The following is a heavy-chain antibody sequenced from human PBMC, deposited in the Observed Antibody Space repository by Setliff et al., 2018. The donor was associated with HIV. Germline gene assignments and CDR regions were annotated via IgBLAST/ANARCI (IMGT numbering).Heavy chain of an antibody. D-gene: IGHD5-18*01. V-gene: IGHV4-31*03. CDR1: GGSISSGGFY. CDR3: ARDGRYSFGYNWFDP. J-gene: IGHJ5*02. Sequence: ASETLSLTCTVTGGSISSGGFYWTWIRQHPGKGLEWTGYIYNTGSTYHSPSLESRVTISIDTSKNQFSLKLSSVTAADTAVYYCARDGRYSFGYNWFDPWGQGTLVTVSS. CDR2: IYNTGST.